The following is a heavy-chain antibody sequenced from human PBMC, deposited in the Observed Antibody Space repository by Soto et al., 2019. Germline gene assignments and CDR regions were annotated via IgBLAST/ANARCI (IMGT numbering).Heavy chain of an antibody. J-gene: IGHJ4*02. CDR1: GGSFSGYY. V-gene: IGHV4-34*01. D-gene: IGHD6-13*01. CDR3: ARGGAAAGPFHPPDY. Sequence: QVQLQQWGAGLLKPSETLSLTCAVYGGSFSGYYWSWIRQPPGKGLEWIGEINHSGSTNYNPSLKSRVTISVDTSKNQFALKLSSVTAADTAVYYCARGGAAAGPFHPPDYWGQGTLVTVSS. CDR2: INHSGST.